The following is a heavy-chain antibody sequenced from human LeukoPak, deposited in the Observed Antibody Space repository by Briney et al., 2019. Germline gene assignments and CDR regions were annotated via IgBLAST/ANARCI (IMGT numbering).Heavy chain of an antibody. D-gene: IGHD3-9*01. V-gene: IGHV3-23*01. CDR2: ISGSGGST. Sequence: GGSLRLSCAASGFTFRSYAMIWVRQAPGKGLEWVSAISGSGGSTYYADSVKGRFTISRDNSKNTLYLQMNSLRAEDTAVYYCAKVGNVLRYFDWGSSTFDYWGQGTLVTFSS. J-gene: IGHJ4*02. CDR1: GFTFRSYA. CDR3: AKVGNVLRYFDWGSSTFDY.